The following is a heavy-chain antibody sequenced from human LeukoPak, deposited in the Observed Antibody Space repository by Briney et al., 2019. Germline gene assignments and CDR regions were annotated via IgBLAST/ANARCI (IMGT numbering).Heavy chain of an antibody. CDR1: EFTFSSYW. D-gene: IGHD6-13*01. J-gene: IGHJ4*02. Sequence: TGGSLRLSCAASEFTFSSYWMHWVRQAPGKGLVWVSRINPDGRTISYADSVKDRFTISRDNAKNTLYLQMNSLRAEDTAVYYCAKHSISWYYFDYWGQGTLVTVSS. CDR3: AKHSISWYYFDY. CDR2: INPDGRTI. V-gene: IGHV3-74*01.